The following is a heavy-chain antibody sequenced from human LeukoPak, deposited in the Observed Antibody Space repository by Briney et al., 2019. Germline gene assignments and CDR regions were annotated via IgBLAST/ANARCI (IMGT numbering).Heavy chain of an antibody. CDR2: ISSRTSSHT. J-gene: IGHJ4*02. CDR3: ARVKGDYCVDY. CDR1: GFTFSSYA. Sequence: PGGSLRLSCAASGFTFSSYAMNWVRQAPGKGLEWVSYISSRTSSHTKNADSVKGRFTISRDNAKNSLYLQMNSLRAEDTAVYYCARVKGDYCVDYWGQGTVVTVSS. D-gene: IGHD4-17*01. V-gene: IGHV3-21*05.